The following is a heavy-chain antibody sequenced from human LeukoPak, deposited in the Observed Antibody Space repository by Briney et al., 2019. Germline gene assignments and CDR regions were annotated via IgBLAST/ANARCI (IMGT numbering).Heavy chain of an antibody. D-gene: IGHD3-3*01. V-gene: IGHV4-59*01. CDR3: ARGSITIFGVVPETHNWFYP. Sequence: GGSIXSYXXXWIRQPPGKGXXXXXYIXYSGSTNYNPSLKRRVTISVDTSKNKFSQKRSSVTAADTAVYYCARGSITIFGVVPETHNWFYPWGQGTLVTVSS. CDR1: GGSIXSYX. CDR2: IXYSGST. J-gene: IGHJ5*02.